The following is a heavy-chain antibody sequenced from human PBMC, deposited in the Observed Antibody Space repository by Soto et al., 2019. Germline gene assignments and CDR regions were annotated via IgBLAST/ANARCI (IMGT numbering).Heavy chain of an antibody. J-gene: IGHJ6*02. V-gene: IGHV3-30-3*01. CDR3: ARDPITVRGGYYYYGMDV. CDR1: GFTFSRFA. D-gene: IGHD4-17*01. CDR2: ISYDGSKE. Sequence: HPGGSLRLSCAASGFTFSRFAIHWVRQAPGKGLEWVALISYDGSKEYYADSVKGRFTISRDNSKNTVYLQMNSLRAEDTAVYYCARDPITVRGGYYYYGMDVWGQGTTVTVSS.